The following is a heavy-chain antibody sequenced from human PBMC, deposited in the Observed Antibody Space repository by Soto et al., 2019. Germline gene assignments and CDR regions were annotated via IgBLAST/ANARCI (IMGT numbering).Heavy chain of an antibody. CDR3: ARGPDDFWSGYFAYNWFDP. CDR1: GGSFSGYY. D-gene: IGHD3-3*01. J-gene: IGHJ5*02. Sequence: SSETLSLTCAVYGGSFSGYYWSWIRQPPGKGLVWIGEINHSGSTNYNPSLKSRVTISVDTSKNQFSLKLSSVTAADTAVYYCARGPDDFWSGYFAYNWFDPWGQGTLVTVSS. CDR2: INHSGST. V-gene: IGHV4-34*01.